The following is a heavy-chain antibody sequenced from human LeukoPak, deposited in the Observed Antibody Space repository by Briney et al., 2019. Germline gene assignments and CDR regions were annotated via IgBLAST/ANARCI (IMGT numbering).Heavy chain of an antibody. J-gene: IGHJ5*02. CDR3: ARRGNGYCSGGSCPNWFDP. D-gene: IGHD2-15*01. Sequence: SETLSLTCTVSGGSISSGGYSWSWIRQPPGKGLEWIGYIYHSGSTYYNPSLKSRVTISVDRSKNQFSPKLSSVTAADTAVYYCARRGNGYCSGGSCPNWFDPWGQGTLVTVSS. V-gene: IGHV4-30-2*01. CDR1: GGSISSGGYS. CDR2: IYHSGST.